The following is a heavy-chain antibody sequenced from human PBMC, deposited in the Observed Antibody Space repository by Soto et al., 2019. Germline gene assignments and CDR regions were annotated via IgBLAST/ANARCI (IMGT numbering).Heavy chain of an antibody. CDR3: AKDRIVGANYFGAFDT. Sequence: GGSLRLSCAASGFTFSSYAMSWVRQAPGKGLEWVSAISGSGGSTYYADSVKGRFTISRDNSKNTLYLQMNSLRAEDTAVYYCAKDRIVGANYFGAFDTWGQGTMVTV. CDR2: ISGSGGST. V-gene: IGHV3-23*01. CDR1: GFTFSSYA. D-gene: IGHD1-26*01. J-gene: IGHJ3*02.